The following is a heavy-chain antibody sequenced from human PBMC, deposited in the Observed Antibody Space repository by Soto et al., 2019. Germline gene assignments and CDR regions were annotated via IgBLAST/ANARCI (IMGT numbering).Heavy chain of an antibody. J-gene: IGHJ6*02. V-gene: IGHV3-30*18. CDR2: ISNDGSSQ. D-gene: IGHD1-1*01. CDR3: AKDVKLRDSGVYHYYGMDV. CDR1: GFTLSSYE. Sequence: GGSLRLSCAASGFTLSSYEMHWVRQAPGKGLEWVAVISNDGSSQYYADSVKGRCTISRDNSKNTLYLQMNSLSTEDTAVYFCAKDVKLRDSGVYHYYGMDVWGLGTTVTVSS.